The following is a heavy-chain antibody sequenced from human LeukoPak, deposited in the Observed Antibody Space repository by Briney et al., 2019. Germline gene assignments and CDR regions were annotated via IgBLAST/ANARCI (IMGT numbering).Heavy chain of an antibody. CDR1: GCSIRSYY. V-gene: IGHV4-59*12. CDR2: IYYSGST. Sequence: SETLSLTCVVSGCSIRSYYWSWIRQPPGKGLVGIGYIYYSGSTNYNPSLKSRVTISVATARNQFSLKLNSVTAADTAVYYCAKSNGYGLVDIWGQGTMVTVSS. CDR3: AKSNGYGLVDI. J-gene: IGHJ3*02. D-gene: IGHD3-10*01.